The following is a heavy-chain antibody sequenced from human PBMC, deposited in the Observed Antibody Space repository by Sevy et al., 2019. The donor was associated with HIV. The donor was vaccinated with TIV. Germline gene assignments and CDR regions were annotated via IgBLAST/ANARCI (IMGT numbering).Heavy chain of an antibody. J-gene: IGHJ3*02. CDR2: IRSKAYGGTT. D-gene: IGHD3-22*01. Sequence: GGSLRLSCTASGFTFGDYAMSWFRQAPGKGLEWVGFIRSKAYGGTTEYAASVKGRFTISRDDSKSIAYLQMNSLKTEDTAVYYCTRVHTRYDSSGCQHEPHAFDIWGQGTMVTDSS. V-gene: IGHV3-49*03. CDR1: GFTFGDYA. CDR3: TRVHTRYDSSGCQHEPHAFDI.